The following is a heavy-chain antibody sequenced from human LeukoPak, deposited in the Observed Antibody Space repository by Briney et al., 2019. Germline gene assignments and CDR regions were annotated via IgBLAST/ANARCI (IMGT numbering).Heavy chain of an antibody. CDR2: INHSGST. D-gene: IGHD3-10*01. CDR3: ARGGPGQFTIDY. J-gene: IGHJ4*02. Sequence: SETLCLTCAVYGGSFSDYYWSRIRQPPGKGLEWIGEINHSGSTNYNPSLKSRVTISVDTSKNQFSLKLSSVTAADTAVYYCARGGPGQFTIDYWGQGTLVTVSS. V-gene: IGHV4-34*01. CDR1: GGSFSDYY.